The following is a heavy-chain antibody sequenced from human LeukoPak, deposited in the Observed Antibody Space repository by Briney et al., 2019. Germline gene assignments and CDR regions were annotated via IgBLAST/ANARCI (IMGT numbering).Heavy chain of an antibody. Sequence: GGSLRLSCAVTGLTFSNYAMSWVRQAPGKGPEWVSDISGSGGVTHYADSVKGRFTISRDNSKNTLYLQMNSLRAEDTAVYYCARDSHAPDWGQGTLVTVSS. CDR3: ARDSHAPD. CDR2: ISGSGGVT. V-gene: IGHV3-23*01. CDR1: GLTFSNYA. J-gene: IGHJ4*02.